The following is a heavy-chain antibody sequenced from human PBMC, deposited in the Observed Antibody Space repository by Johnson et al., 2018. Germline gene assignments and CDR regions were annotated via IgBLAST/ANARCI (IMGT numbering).Heavy chain of an antibody. CDR2: ISYAGSNK. D-gene: IGHD3-3*01. V-gene: IGHV3-30-3*01. Sequence: QVQLVESGGGVVQPGRSLRLSCAASGFTFSRYAMHWVRQAPGKGLEWGAVISYAGSNKYYADSLKGRFTIPRDNSKNTLYLQMNSLRAEDTAGYYCARPSYDFWSPPADVWGKGTTVTVSS. CDR1: GFTFSRYA. J-gene: IGHJ6*04. CDR3: ARPSYDFWSPPADV.